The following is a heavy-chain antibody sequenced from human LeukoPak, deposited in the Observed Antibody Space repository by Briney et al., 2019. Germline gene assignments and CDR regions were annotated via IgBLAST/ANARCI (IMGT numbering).Heavy chain of an antibody. Sequence: GGSLRLSCAASGFSVSSNYMSWVRQAPGKGLEWVSVIYSGGSTYYADSVKGRFTISRDNSKNTLYLQMKSLRAEDTAVYYCARTDETAPAEDFQHWGQGTLVAVSS. CDR3: ARTDETAPAEDFQH. D-gene: IGHD2-21*02. CDR1: GFSVSSNY. CDR2: IYSGGST. V-gene: IGHV3-53*01. J-gene: IGHJ1*01.